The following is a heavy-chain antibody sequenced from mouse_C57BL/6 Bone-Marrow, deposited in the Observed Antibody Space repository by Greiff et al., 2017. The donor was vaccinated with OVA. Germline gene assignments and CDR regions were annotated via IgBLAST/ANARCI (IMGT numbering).Heavy chain of an antibody. CDR1: GFTFSSYG. V-gene: IGHV5-6*01. CDR3: ARRSYYYGSRGYYAMDY. Sequence: EVQLVESGGDLVKPGGSLKLSCAASGFTFSSYGMSWVRQTPDKRLEWVATISSGGSYTYYPDSVKGRFTISRDNAKNTLYLQMSSLKSEDTAMYYWARRSYYYGSRGYYAMDYWGQGTSVTVSS. J-gene: IGHJ4*01. D-gene: IGHD1-1*01. CDR2: ISSGGSYT.